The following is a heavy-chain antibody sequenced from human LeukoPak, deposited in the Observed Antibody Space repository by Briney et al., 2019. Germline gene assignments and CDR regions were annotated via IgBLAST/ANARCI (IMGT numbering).Heavy chain of an antibody. CDR3: AKALYLGYCSSTSCYSPPDY. D-gene: IGHD2-2*02. Sequence: GGSLRLSCAASGFTFSSYGMHWVRQAPGKGLEWVAFIQYDGSNKYYADSVKGRFTISRDNSKNTLYLQMNSLRAEDTAVYYCAKALYLGYCSSTSCYSPPDYWGQGTLVTVSS. CDR1: GFTFSSYG. CDR2: IQYDGSNK. V-gene: IGHV3-30*02. J-gene: IGHJ4*02.